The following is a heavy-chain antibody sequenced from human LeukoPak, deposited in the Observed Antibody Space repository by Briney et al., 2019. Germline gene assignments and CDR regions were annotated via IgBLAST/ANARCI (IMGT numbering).Heavy chain of an antibody. Sequence: GGSLRLSCAASGFTFSSYAMSWVRQAPGKGVEWVSAISGSGGSTYYADSVKGRFTISRDNSKNMLYLQMNSLRAEDTAVYYCARDLSGVTGYTYGRGIDYWGQGTLVTVSS. V-gene: IGHV3-23*01. CDR1: GFTFSSYA. CDR3: ARDLSGVTGYTYGRGIDY. CDR2: ISGSGGST. D-gene: IGHD5-18*01. J-gene: IGHJ4*02.